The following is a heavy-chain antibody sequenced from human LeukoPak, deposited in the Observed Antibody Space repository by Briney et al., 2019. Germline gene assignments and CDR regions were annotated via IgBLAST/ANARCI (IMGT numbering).Heavy chain of an antibody. CDR1: GGSISSYY. V-gene: IGHV4-59*01. CDR3: AREYGSGPYTFGY. J-gene: IGHJ4*02. Sequence: SETLSLTCTVSGGSISSYYWSWIRQPPGEGLEWIGYIYYSGSTNYNPSLKSRVTISVDTSKNQFSLKLSSVTAADTAVYYCAREYGSGPYTFGYWGQGTLVTVSS. D-gene: IGHD3-10*01. CDR2: IYYSGST.